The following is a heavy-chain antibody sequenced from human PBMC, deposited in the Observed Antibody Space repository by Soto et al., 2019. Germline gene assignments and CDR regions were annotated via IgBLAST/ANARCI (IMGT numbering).Heavy chain of an antibody. J-gene: IGHJ4*02. CDR1: GGSFSGYS. V-gene: IGHV4-34*01. Sequence: QVQLQQWGAGLLKPPETLSLTCAVYGGSFSGYSWTWIRQPPGKGLEWIGEINHSGSTNYNPSLKSQVTVSVDTAKNQFSLKLTSVTAADTAVYDCATASFGLHYFDYWGQGTLVTVSS. D-gene: IGHD3-3*01. CDR3: ATASFGLHYFDY. CDR2: INHSGST.